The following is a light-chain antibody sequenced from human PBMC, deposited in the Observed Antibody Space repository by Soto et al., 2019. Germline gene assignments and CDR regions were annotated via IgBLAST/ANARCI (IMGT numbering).Light chain of an antibody. J-gene: IGLJ1*01. V-gene: IGLV2-23*01. Sequence: QSSPTQPASVSGAPGQSITVSCTGTSSEVGKYNLVSCYQQHPCKAPKLMIYESIKGPSGVSNRFYGSKSGNTASLTISILQAEDEDDYYCCSYAGSSTYVCGTGTKVTV. CDR1: SSEVGKYNL. CDR3: CSYAGSSTYV. CDR2: ESI.